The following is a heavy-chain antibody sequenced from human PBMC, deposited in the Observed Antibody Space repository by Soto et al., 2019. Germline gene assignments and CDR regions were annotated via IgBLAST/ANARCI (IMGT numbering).Heavy chain of an antibody. CDR1: GFTFSSYA. CDR3: AKHFVNGEIDY. J-gene: IGHJ4*02. Sequence: EVQLLESGGGLVQPGGSLRLSCVASGFTFSSYAMSWVRQAPGKGLEWVSNIGSSGGVTVYADSVKGRFTISRDNSKNTLYLQMNSLTAEDTAVYYCAKHFVNGEIDYWGQGTLVTVSS. V-gene: IGHV3-23*01. D-gene: IGHD3-10*01. CDR2: IGSSGGVT.